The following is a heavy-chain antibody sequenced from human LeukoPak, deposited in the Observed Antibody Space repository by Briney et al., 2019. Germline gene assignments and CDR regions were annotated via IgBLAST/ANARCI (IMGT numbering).Heavy chain of an antibody. D-gene: IGHD3-3*01. CDR2: ISSSSSTI. CDR1: GFTFSSYS. V-gene: IGHV3-48*01. J-gene: IGHJ4*02. CDR3: ARSYDFWSGCPDY. Sequence: GGSLRLSCAASGFTFSSYSMNWVRQAPGKGLEWVSYISSSSSTIYYADSVKGRFTISRDNAKNSLYLQMNSLRAEDTAVYYCARSYDFWSGCPDYWGQGTLVTVSS.